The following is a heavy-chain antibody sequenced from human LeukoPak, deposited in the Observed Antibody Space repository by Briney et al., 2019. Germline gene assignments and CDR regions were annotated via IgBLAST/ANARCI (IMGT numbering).Heavy chain of an antibody. D-gene: IGHD4-11*01. Sequence: NPSQTLSLTCTVSGGSIRSGDYSWHWTRQHPGKGLEWIEYIYYSGSTYYNPSLTSRVTMSVDTSKNQFSLKLSFVTAADTAIYYCARDHTETSSLNFRNYYYYGMDIWGQGTTVIVSS. CDR3: ARDHTETSSLNFRNYYYYGMDI. V-gene: IGHV4-31*03. J-gene: IGHJ6*02. CDR1: GGSIRSGDYS. CDR2: IYYSGST.